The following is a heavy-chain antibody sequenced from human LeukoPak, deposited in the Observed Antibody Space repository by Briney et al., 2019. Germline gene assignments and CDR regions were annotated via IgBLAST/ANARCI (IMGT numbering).Heavy chain of an antibody. J-gene: IGHJ4*02. CDR1: GFTFSNAW. CDR3: TTASPRCCSGLGY. D-gene: IGHD6-19*01. V-gene: IGHV3-15*01. Sequence: PGGPLRLSCAASGFTFSNAWMNWVRQAPGKGLEWVGRIKSHTDGGTADYTAPVKGRFTISRDDSKNTLYLQMNSLKDEDTGVYYCTTASPRCCSGLGYWGQGTLVTVSS. CDR2: IKSHTDGGTA.